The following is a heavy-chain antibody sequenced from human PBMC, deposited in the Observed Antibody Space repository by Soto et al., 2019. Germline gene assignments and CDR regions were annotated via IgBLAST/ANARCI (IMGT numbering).Heavy chain of an antibody. J-gene: IGHJ4*02. CDR1: VGSISSYY. D-gene: IGHD2-15*01. CDR3: ARECSGGSCYGNYVY. Sequence: SETLSLTCTVSVGSISSYYWSWIRQPPGKGLEWIGYIYYSGSTNYNPSLKSRVTISVDTSKNQFSLKLSSVTAADTAVYYCARECSGGSCYGNYVYWGQGTLGTVYS. CDR2: IYYSGST. V-gene: IGHV4-59*01.